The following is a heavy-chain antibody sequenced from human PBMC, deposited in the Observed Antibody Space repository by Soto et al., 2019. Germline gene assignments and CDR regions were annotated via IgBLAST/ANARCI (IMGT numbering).Heavy chain of an antibody. Sequence: SETLSLTCTVSGGSISSSSYYWGWIRQPPGKGLEWIGSIYYSGSTYYNPSLKSRVTISVDTSKNQFSLKLSSVTAADTAVYYCGRFKYYYYMDVWGKGTTVTVSS. V-gene: IGHV4-39*01. CDR1: GGSISSSSYY. D-gene: IGHD3-16*01. CDR3: GRFKYYYYMDV. J-gene: IGHJ6*03. CDR2: IYYSGST.